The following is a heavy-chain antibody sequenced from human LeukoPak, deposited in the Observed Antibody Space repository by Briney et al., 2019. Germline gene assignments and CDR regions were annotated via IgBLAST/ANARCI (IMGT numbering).Heavy chain of an antibody. J-gene: IGHJ4*02. CDR2: ISSSGSTI. D-gene: IGHD6-13*01. V-gene: IGHV3-11*01. Sequence: GGSLRLSCAASGFTFSDYYISWIRQAPGKGLEWVSYISSSGSTIYYADSVKGRFTISRDNAKNSLYLQMDSLRAEDTAVYYCARVPPIAAAGMSPLFDYWGQGTRVTVSS. CDR3: ARVPPIAAAGMSPLFDY. CDR1: GFTFSDYY.